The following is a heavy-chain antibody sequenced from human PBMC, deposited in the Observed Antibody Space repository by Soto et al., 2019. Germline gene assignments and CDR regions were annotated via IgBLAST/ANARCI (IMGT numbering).Heavy chain of an antibody. J-gene: IGHJ4*02. CDR2: IIVANGQT. Sequence: QIQVVQSGPEVKEPGTSVKVSCKTSGFTFSNSAVQWVRQARGQRLEWVGWIIVANGQTNYAQKLQERVTISRDMSTNTAYMELSSLRSEDTAGYYCAAELYSGGACCHLDYWGQGALVTVAS. D-gene: IGHD1-26*01. CDR3: AAELYSGGACCHLDY. CDR1: GFTFSNSA. V-gene: IGHV1-58*01.